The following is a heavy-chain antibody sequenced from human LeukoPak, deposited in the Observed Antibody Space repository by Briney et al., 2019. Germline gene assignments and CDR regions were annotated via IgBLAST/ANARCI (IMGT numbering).Heavy chain of an antibody. Sequence: PGGSLRLSCAASGFTFSSYDMHWVRQAPGRGLEWVSAIGIAGDIYYPDSVKGRFTISRENAKNSMYLQMNSLKDGDTAVYYCIRGGIRVSGIDAFDIWGQGTMVTVSS. CDR2: IGIAGDI. J-gene: IGHJ3*02. V-gene: IGHV3-13*01. CDR3: IRGGIRVSGIDAFDI. D-gene: IGHD5/OR15-5a*01. CDR1: GFTFSSYD.